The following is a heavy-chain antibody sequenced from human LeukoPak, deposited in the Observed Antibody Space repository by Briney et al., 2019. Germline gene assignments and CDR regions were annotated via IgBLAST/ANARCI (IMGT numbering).Heavy chain of an antibody. Sequence: GRSLRLSCAASGFTFNTHGMHWVRQAPGKGLEWLAIIWSDGTSKYYADSVKGRFTISRDNSRNTLYLQMDSLRVDDTAVYYCARVDPGSYAFDIWGQGTMVTVSS. D-gene: IGHD3-9*01. J-gene: IGHJ3*02. V-gene: IGHV3-33*01. CDR2: IWSDGTSK. CDR3: ARVDPGSYAFDI. CDR1: GFTFNTHG.